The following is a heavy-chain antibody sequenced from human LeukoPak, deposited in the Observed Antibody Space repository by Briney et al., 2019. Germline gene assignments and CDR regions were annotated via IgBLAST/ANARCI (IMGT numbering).Heavy chain of an antibody. V-gene: IGHV4-4*07. J-gene: IGHJ4*02. CDR1: GGSISSNY. D-gene: IGHD5-24*01. CDR3: ARDLWRDGYADDY. Sequence: PSETLSLTCTVSGGSISSNYWSWIRQPAGKGLEWIGRIYTSGRTNYNPSLKSRITMSVDTSKNRFSLKLSSVTAADTAVYYCARDLWRDGYADDYWGQGTLVTVSS. CDR2: IYTSGRT.